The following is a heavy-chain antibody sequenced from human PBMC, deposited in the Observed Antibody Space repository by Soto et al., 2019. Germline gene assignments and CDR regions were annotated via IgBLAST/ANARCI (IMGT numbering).Heavy chain of an antibody. Sequence: PSENLSLSCTVSSGSISSSSYYWGWIRQPPGKGLEWIGSIYYSGSTYYNPSLKSRVTISVDTSKNQFSLKLSSVTAADTAVYYCANVLGYYCAPFDYRGQGTLVPVSS. CDR1: SGSISSSSYY. CDR2: IYYSGST. V-gene: IGHV4-39*01. D-gene: IGHD3-22*01. CDR3: ANVLGYYCAPFDY. J-gene: IGHJ4*02.